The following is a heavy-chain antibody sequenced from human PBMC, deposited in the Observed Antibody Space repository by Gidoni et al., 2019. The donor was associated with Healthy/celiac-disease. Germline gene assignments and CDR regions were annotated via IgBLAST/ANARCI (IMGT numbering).Heavy chain of an antibody. D-gene: IGHD2-15*01. CDR3: ARERSEDYYFDY. J-gene: IGHJ4*02. Sequence: EVQLVASGGGLVKPGGSLSLSCAASGFPFSSYSMNWVRQAPGKGLAWVSSISSSSSYIYYADSGKGRFTSSRDNAKNSLYLQMNSLRAEDTAVYYCARERSEDYYFDYWGQGTLVTVSS. V-gene: IGHV3-21*01. CDR2: ISSSSSYI. CDR1: GFPFSSYS.